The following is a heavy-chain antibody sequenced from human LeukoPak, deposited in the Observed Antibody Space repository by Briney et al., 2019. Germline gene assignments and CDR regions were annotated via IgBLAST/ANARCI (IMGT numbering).Heavy chain of an antibody. CDR1: GFTFSNFL. CDR3: ARDPDHRSYY. V-gene: IGHV3-7*01. Sequence: GGSLRLSCAASGFTFSNFLMTWVRQAPGKGLEWVASISQEGSQRYNVDSAKGRFTISRDNAKKSLYLQMHSLTDQDTAIYYRARDPDHRSYYWGQGTLVTLSS. J-gene: IGHJ4*02. CDR2: ISQEGSQR. D-gene: IGHD1-14*01.